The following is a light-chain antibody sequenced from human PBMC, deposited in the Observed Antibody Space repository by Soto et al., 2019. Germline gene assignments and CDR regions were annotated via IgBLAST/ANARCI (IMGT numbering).Light chain of an antibody. CDR2: GAS. Sequence: EIVLTQSPGTLSLSPGERATLSCRASQTVSSVHLAWYQQKRGQAPRLFIYGASSRAAGIPDRFSGSGSGTDFTHTISRLEPEDFAVYYCQQYDNSLWTFGQGTKVDIK. V-gene: IGKV3-20*01. CDR1: QTVSSVH. J-gene: IGKJ1*01. CDR3: QQYDNSLWT.